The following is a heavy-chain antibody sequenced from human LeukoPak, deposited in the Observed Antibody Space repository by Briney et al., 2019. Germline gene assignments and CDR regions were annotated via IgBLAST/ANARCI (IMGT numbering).Heavy chain of an antibody. D-gene: IGHD3-3*01. V-gene: IGHV3-30-3*01. CDR1: GFTFSSYA. J-gene: IGHJ4*02. CDR3: ARGLTNYDFWSGYPHDRSLDY. Sequence: GGSLRLSCAASGFTFSSYAMHWVRQAPGKGLEWVAVISYDGSNKYSADSVKGRFTISRDNSKNTLYLQMNSLRAEDTAVYYCARGLTNYDFWSGYPHDRSLDYWGQGTLVTVSS. CDR2: ISYDGSNK.